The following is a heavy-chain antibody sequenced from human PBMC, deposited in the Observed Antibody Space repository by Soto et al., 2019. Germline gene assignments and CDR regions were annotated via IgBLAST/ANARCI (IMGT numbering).Heavy chain of an antibody. Sequence: SETLSLTCTVSGGSISSYYWSWIRQPPGKGLEWIGYIYYSGSTDYNPSLKSRVTISVDTSKNQFSLKLSSVTAADTAVYYCARDPRSPIAARPAAFDIWGQGTMVTVSS. J-gene: IGHJ3*02. CDR3: ARDPRSPIAARPAAFDI. CDR1: GGSISSYY. D-gene: IGHD6-6*01. V-gene: IGHV4-59*01. CDR2: IYYSGST.